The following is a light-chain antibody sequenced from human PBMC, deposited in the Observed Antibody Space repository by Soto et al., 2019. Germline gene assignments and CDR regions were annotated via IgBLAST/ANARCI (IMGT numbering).Light chain of an antibody. CDR3: NSYTTSSTLV. J-gene: IGLJ1*01. CDR2: EVT. CDR1: SSDVGGYNF. V-gene: IGLV2-14*03. Sequence: QSVLTQPASVSGSPGQSITISCTGTSSDVGGYNFVSWYQQHPGKAPKLMIYEVTSRPSGVSNRFSGSKSGNTASLTISGLQAEYEADYYCNSYTTSSTLVFGTGTKLTVL.